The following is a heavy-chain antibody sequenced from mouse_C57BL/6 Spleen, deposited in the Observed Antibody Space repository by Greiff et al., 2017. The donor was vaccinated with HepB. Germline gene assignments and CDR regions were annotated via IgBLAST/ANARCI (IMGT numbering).Heavy chain of an antibody. CDR2: IHPNSGST. CDR3: ARSGYDYDDVSDY. Sequence: VQLQQSGAELVKPGASVKLSCKASGYTFTSYWMHWVKQRPGQGLEWIGMIHPNSGSTNYNEKFKSKATLTVDKSSSTAYMQLSSLTSEDSAVYYCARSGYDYDDVSDYWGQGTTLTVSS. CDR1: GYTFTSYW. V-gene: IGHV1-64*01. D-gene: IGHD2-4*01. J-gene: IGHJ2*01.